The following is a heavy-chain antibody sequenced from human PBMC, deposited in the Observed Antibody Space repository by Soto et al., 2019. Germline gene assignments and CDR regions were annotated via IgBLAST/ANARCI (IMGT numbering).Heavy chain of an antibody. CDR3: ARSGFLSAAGYDAFDI. Sequence: SETLSLTCTVSGGSISSYYWSWIRQPPGKGLEWIGYIYYSGSTNYNPSLKSRVTISVDTSKNQFSLKLSSVTAADTAVYYCARSGFLSAAGYDAFDIWGQGTMVTVSS. V-gene: IGHV4-59*01. CDR1: GGSISSYY. J-gene: IGHJ3*02. CDR2: IYYSGST. D-gene: IGHD6-13*01.